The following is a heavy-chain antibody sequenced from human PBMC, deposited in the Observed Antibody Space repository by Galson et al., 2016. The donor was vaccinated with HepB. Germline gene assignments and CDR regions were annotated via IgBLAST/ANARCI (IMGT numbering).Heavy chain of an antibody. J-gene: IGHJ4*02. CDR2: ISSTSHST. Sequence: SLRLSCAASGFTFSTSAMSWVRQAPGQGLERVSAISSTSHSTYYADSVKGRFTISRDNAKNTLFLQMDSLKIDDTAVYYCASKHCRGVDCHLPFFDFWGPGSLVTVSS. CDR1: GFTFSTSA. D-gene: IGHD2-15*01. CDR3: ASKHCRGVDCHLPFFDF. V-gene: IGHV3-23*01.